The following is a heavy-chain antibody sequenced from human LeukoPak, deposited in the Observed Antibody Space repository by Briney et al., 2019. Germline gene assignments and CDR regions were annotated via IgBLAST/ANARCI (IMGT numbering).Heavy chain of an antibody. CDR3: ARVGVATISSYFDY. V-gene: IGHV4-34*01. D-gene: IGHD5-12*01. J-gene: IGHJ4*02. CDR2: INHSGST. CDR1: GGSFSGYY. Sequence: SETLSLTCAVYGGSFSGYYWSWIRQPPGKGLEWIGEINHSGSTNYNPPLKSRVTISVDTSKNQFSLKLSSVTAADTAVNYCARVGVATISSYFDYWGQGTLVTVSS.